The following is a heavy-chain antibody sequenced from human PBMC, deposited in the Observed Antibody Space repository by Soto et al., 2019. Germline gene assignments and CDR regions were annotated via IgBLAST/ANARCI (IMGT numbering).Heavy chain of an antibody. Sequence: QLQLQESGPGLVRSSETLSLTCTVSGGSISSSAYYWGWIRQPPGKGLEWIGVIYYTWSTYYNPSLKSRVTISVDTSENQFSLKLSSVXXAXTAXXXXXXHVGGXXXTDDWGQGTLVTVSS. CDR3: XXHVGGXXXTDD. CDR1: GGSISSSAYY. V-gene: IGHV4-39*01. J-gene: IGHJ4*02. CDR2: IYYTWST. D-gene: IGHD3-10*01.